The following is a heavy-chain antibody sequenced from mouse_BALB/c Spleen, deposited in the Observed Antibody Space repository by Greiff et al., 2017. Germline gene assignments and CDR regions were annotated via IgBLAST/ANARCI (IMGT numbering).Heavy chain of an antibody. CDR1: GYTFTEYT. CDR3: ARGHIYYGTFAY. CDR2: INPNNGGT. J-gene: IGHJ3*01. V-gene: IGHV1-18*01. Sequence: EVKLVESGPELVKPGASVKISCKTSGYTFTEYTMHWVKQSHGKSLEWIGGINPNNGGTSYNQKFKGKATLTVDKSSSTAYMELRSLTSEDSAVYYCARGHIYYGTFAYWGQGTLVTVSA. D-gene: IGHD2-1*01.